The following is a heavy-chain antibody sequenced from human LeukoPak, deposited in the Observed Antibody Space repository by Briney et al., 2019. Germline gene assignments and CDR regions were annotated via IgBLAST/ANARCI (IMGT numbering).Heavy chain of an antibody. CDR1: GFTFSSYA. CDR3: AKSREGFGYYDSSGYIDY. CDR2: ISGSGGST. D-gene: IGHD3-22*01. V-gene: IGHV3-23*01. J-gene: IGHJ4*02. Sequence: GGSLRLSCAASGFTFSSYAMSWVRQAPGKGLERVSAISGSGGSTYYADSVKGRFTISRDNSKNTLYLQMNSLRAEDTAVYYCAKSREGFGYYDSSGYIDYWGQGTLVTVSS.